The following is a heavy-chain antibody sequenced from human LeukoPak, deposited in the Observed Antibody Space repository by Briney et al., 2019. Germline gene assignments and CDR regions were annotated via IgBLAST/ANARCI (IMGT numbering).Heavy chain of an antibody. CDR1: GFTFSSYS. CDR2: ISSSSSYI. CDR3: ARAGRFLEWLFIFDY. Sequence: GSLRLSCAASGFTFSSYSMNWVRQAPGEGLEWVSSISSSSSYIYYADSVKGRFTISRDNAKNSLYLQMNSLRAEDTAVYYCARAGRFLEWLFIFDYWGQGTLVTVSS. V-gene: IGHV3-21*01. J-gene: IGHJ4*02. D-gene: IGHD3-3*01.